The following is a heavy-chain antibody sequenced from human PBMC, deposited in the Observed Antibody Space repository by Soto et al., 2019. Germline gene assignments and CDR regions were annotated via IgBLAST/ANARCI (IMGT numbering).Heavy chain of an antibody. CDR1: GCTFTGYY. V-gene: IGHV1-2*02. CDR3: ARATSGSYPRDAFDI. D-gene: IGHD1-26*01. Sequence: AAVKVSFKACGCTFTGYYMHWVRQAGGQGLEWMGWINPNSGGTNYAQKFQGRVTMTRDTTISTAYMELSRLRSDDTAVYYCARATSGSYPRDAFDIWGQGTMVTVSS. CDR2: INPNSGGT. J-gene: IGHJ3*02.